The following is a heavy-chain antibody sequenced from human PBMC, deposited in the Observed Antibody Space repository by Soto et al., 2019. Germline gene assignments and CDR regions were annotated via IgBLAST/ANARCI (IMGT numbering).Heavy chain of an antibody. D-gene: IGHD3-22*01. J-gene: IGHJ4*02. CDR1: GGSISSSSYY. Sequence: PSETLSLTCTVSGGSISSSSYYWGWIRQPPGKGLEWIGSIYYSGSTYYNPSLKSRVTISVDTSKNQFSLKLSSVTAADTAVYYCARVIAYYDSSNQPTDYWGQGTLVTVSS. V-gene: IGHV4-39*01. CDR2: IYYSGST. CDR3: ARVIAYYDSSNQPTDY.